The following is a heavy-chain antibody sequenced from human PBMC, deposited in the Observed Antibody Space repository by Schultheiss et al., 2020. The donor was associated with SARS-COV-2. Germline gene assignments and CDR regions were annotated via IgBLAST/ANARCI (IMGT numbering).Heavy chain of an antibody. Sequence: GGSLRLSCAASGFSFSGYEMNWVRQAPGKGLEWVSNIGSRGDTIYYADSVKGRFTISRDNAKNSLYLQMNSLRAEDTAVYYCTRLYDFWSGYPGLDVWGQGTTVTVSS. CDR1: GFSFSGYE. CDR3: TRLYDFWSGYPGLDV. V-gene: IGHV3-48*03. D-gene: IGHD3-3*01. J-gene: IGHJ6*02. CDR2: IGSRGDTI.